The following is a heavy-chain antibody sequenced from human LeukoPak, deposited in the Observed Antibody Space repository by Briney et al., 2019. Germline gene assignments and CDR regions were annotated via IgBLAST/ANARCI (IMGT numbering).Heavy chain of an antibody. CDR1: GYSITSGYY. V-gene: IGHV4-38-2*02. Sequence: PSETLSLTCIVSGYSITSGYYWGWIRQPPRKGLEWIGSIYHSGDTYYNPSLKSRVTISVDTSKNQFSLKLSSVTAADTAVYYCARDQKGYGDHFDCWGQGTLVTASS. D-gene: IGHD4-17*01. J-gene: IGHJ4*02. CDR3: ARDQKGYGDHFDC. CDR2: IYHSGDT.